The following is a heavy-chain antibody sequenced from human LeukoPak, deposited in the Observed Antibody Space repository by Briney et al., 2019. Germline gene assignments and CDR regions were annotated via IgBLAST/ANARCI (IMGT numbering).Heavy chain of an antibody. CDR3: ARVRIAAAGRFDY. J-gene: IGHJ4*02. D-gene: IGHD6-13*01. CDR1: GYTFTSYY. V-gene: IGHV1-69*13. Sequence: ASVKVSCKASGYTFTSYYMHWVRQAPGQGLEWMGGIIPIFGTANYAQKFQGRVTITADESTSTAYMELSSLRSEDTAVYYCARVRIAAAGRFDYWGQGTLVTVSS. CDR2: IIPIFGTA.